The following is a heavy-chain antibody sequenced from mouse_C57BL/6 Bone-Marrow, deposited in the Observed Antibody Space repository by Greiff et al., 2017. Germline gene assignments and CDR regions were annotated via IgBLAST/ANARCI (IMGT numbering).Heavy chain of an antibody. CDR1: GYTFTSYW. D-gene: IGHD1-1*01. CDR3: ARWGTTVVRPYWDYFDY. CDR2: IDPSDSET. V-gene: IGHV1-52*01. J-gene: IGHJ2*01. Sequence: QVQLQQPGAELVRPGSSVKLSCKASGYTFTSYWMHWVKQRPIQGLEWIGNIDPSDSETHYNQKFKDKATLTVDKSSSTAYMQLSSLTCEDSAVYYCARWGTTVVRPYWDYFDYWGQGTTLTVSS.